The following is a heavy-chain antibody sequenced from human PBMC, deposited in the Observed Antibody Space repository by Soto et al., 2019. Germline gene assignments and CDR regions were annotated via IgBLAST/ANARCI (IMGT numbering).Heavy chain of an antibody. V-gene: IGHV4-39*01. J-gene: IGHJ3*02. CDR1: GGSISSGTYY. D-gene: IGHD2-2*02. CDR2: IFYDGST. Sequence: SETLSLACTVSGGSISSGTYYWGWIRQPPGRGLEWIGSIFYDGSTYYNPSLKSRVTISADASKNQFSVKVSSVTATDTAVYYCARHADRDVTYTRAFDIRAQRTMDTGSS. CDR3: ARHADRDVTYTRAFDI.